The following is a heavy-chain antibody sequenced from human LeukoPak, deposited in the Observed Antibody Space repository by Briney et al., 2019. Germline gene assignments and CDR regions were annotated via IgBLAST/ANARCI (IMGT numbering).Heavy chain of an antibody. V-gene: IGHV1-69*06. CDR1: GGTFSSYA. J-gene: IGHJ4*02. CDR3: ARSRAAAGIYYFDY. CDR2: IIPIFGTA. D-gene: IGHD6-13*01. Sequence: ASVKVSCKASGGTFSSYAISWVRQAPGQGLEWMGGIIPIFGTANYAQKFQGRVTITADKSTSTAYMELSSLRSEDTAVYYCARSRAAAGIYYFDYWGQGTLVTVSS.